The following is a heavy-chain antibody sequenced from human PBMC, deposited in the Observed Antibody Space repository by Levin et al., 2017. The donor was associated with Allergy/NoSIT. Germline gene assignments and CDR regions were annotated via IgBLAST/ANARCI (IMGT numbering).Heavy chain of an antibody. CDR1: GFTFSSYA. CDR3: ARVPAAAGIDY. D-gene: IGHD6-13*01. J-gene: IGHJ4*02. Sequence: LSLTCAASGFTFSSYAMHWVRQAPGKGLEWVAVISYDGSNKYYADSVKGRFTISRDNSKNTLYLQMNSLRAEDTAVYYCARVPAAAGIDYWGQGTLVTVSS. CDR2: ISYDGSNK. V-gene: IGHV3-30-3*01.